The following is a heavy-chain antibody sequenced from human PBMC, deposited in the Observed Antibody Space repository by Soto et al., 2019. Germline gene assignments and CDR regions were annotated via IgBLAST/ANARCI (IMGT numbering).Heavy chain of an antibody. CDR2: IYHTGNT. Sequence: TLCLTFTVSGCPTRDDSDWSWIRQTPEKGLEWIGYIYHTGNTYYNPSLRSRVSISVDKSKSQFSLKLISVTAADTAVYFCARDEYQLLSSVSWFDSWGQGHLVTVSS. D-gene: IGHD2-2*01. CDR1: GCPTRDDSD. V-gene: IGHV4-30-4*01. J-gene: IGHJ5*01. CDR3: ARDEYQLLSSVSWFDS.